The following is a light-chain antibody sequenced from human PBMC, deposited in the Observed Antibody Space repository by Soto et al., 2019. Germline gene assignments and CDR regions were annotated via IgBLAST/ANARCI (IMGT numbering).Light chain of an antibody. CDR1: SSNIGSNN. CDR2: SNN. Sequence: QSVLTQSPSASGTPGQRVTISCSGGSSNIGSNNVNWYQQLPGTAPKLLIYSNNQRPSGVPDRFSGSKSGTSASLAISGLQSEDEADYYCAAWDDSLNGVVFGGGTKLTVL. J-gene: IGLJ2*01. V-gene: IGLV1-44*01. CDR3: AAWDDSLNGVV.